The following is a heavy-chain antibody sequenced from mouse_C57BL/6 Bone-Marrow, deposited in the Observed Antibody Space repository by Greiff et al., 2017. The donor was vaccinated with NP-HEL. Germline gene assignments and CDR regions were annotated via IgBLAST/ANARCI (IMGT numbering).Heavy chain of an antibody. J-gene: IGHJ2*01. V-gene: IGHV5-4*01. CDR3: AREGWPRDYFDY. CDR1: GFTFSSYA. CDR2: ISDGGSYT. Sequence: EVHLVESGGGLVKPGGSLKLSCAASGFTFSSYAMSWVRQTPEKRLEWVATISDGGSYTYYPDNVKGRFTISRDNAKNNLYLQKSHLKSEDTAMYYCAREGWPRDYFDYWGQGTTLTVSS. D-gene: IGHD2-3*01.